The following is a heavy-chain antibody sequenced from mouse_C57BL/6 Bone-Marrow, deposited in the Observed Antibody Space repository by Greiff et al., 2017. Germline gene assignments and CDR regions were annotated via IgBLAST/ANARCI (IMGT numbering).Heavy chain of an antibody. Sequence: QVQLKESGPELVKPGASVKISCKASGYAFSSSWMNWVKQRPGKGLEWIGRIYPGDGDTNYNGKFKGKATLTADKSSSTAYMQLSSLTSEDSAVYFYARSLYYYGSSWFAYWGQGTLVTVSA. J-gene: IGHJ3*01. V-gene: IGHV1-82*01. CDR2: IYPGDGDT. D-gene: IGHD1-1*01. CDR3: ARSLYYYGSSWFAY. CDR1: GYAFSSSW.